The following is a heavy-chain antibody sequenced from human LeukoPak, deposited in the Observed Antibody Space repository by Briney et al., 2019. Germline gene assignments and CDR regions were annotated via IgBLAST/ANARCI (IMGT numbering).Heavy chain of an antibody. V-gene: IGHV4-34*01. CDR1: GTSLSGYY. CDR2: INLGGST. CDR3: ERDGDGDYADH. J-gene: IGHJ5*02. Sequence: SETLSLTCAVYGTSLSGYYWTWIRQTPGKGLEWIGEINLGGSTTYDPSLKRRVTISQDTSKNQFSLRLKSVTAADTAVYYCERDGDGDYADHWGQGTLVTVSS. D-gene: IGHD4-17*01.